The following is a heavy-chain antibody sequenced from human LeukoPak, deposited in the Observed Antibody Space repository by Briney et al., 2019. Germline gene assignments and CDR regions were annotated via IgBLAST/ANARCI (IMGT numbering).Heavy chain of an antibody. Sequence: SETLSLTCTVSGGSISSSSYYWGWIRQPPGKGLEWIGSIYYSGSTYYNPSLKSRVTISVDTSKNQFSLKLSSVTAADTAVYYCAERGFTYYYGSGSFELWGQGTLVTVSS. V-gene: IGHV4-39*01. J-gene: IGHJ1*01. CDR3: AERGFTYYYGSGSFEL. D-gene: IGHD3-10*01. CDR2: IYYSGST. CDR1: GGSISSSSYY.